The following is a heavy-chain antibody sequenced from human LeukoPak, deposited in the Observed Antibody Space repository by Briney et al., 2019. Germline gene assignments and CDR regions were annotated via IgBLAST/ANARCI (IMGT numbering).Heavy chain of an antibody. Sequence: SEPLSLTCTVSGGSISSGGYYWSWIRQHPGKGLEWIGYIYYSGSTYYNPSLKSRVTISVDTSKNQFSLKLSSVTAADTAVYYCARDCSSTSCYYAGTVYYGMDVWGQGTTVTVSS. V-gene: IGHV4-31*03. CDR2: IYYSGST. CDR3: ARDCSSTSCYYAGTVYYGMDV. J-gene: IGHJ6*02. CDR1: GGSISSGGYY. D-gene: IGHD2-2*01.